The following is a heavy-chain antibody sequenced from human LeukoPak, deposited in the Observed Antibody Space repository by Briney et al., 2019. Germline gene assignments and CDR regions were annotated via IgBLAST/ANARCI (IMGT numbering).Heavy chain of an antibody. V-gene: IGHV4-39*01. J-gene: IGHJ6*03. CDR3: ARHGSYYYYMDV. CDR1: GDSISSSSNY. CDR2: IYYSGST. D-gene: IGHD3-16*01. Sequence: PSETLSLTCTVSGDSISSSSNYWGWIRQPPGKGLEWIGTIYYSGSTYYNPSLKSRVTISVDTSKLQFSLMLTSVTAADTAVYYCARHGSYYYYMDVWGKGTTVTVSS.